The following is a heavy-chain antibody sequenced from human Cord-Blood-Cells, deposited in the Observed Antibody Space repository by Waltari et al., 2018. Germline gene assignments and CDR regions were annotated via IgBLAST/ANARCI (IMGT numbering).Heavy chain of an antibody. CDR2: INPNSGGT. CDR1: GYTFTGYY. Sequence: QVQLVQSGAEVKKPGASVKVSCTASGYTFTGYYMHWVRQAPGKGLEWMGRINPNSGGTNYAQKFQGRVTMTRDTSISTAYMELSRLRSDDTAVYYCSLLSGSYYYYGMDVWGQGTTVTVSS. D-gene: IGHD1-26*01. V-gene: IGHV1-2*06. CDR3: SLLSGSYYYYGMDV. J-gene: IGHJ6*02.